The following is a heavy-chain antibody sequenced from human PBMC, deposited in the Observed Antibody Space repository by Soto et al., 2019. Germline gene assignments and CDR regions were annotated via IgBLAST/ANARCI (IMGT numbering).Heavy chain of an antibody. CDR2: IYYSGST. Sequence: QVQLQESGPGLVKPSQTLSLTCTVSGGSISIGGYYWSWILQHPGKGLEWIGYIYYSGSTYYNPSLKSRVTIPVDTSKNQFSLKLSSVTAADTAVYYCAMGDDSSGLGRKHWGQGTLVTVSS. D-gene: IGHD3-22*01. J-gene: IGHJ4*02. CDR3: AMGDDSSGLGRKH. V-gene: IGHV4-31*03. CDR1: GGSISIGGYY.